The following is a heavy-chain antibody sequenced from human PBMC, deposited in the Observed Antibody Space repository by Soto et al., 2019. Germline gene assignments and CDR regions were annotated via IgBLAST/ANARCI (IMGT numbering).Heavy chain of an antibody. CDR2: IYYSGST. D-gene: IGHD6-19*01. J-gene: IGHJ4*02. V-gene: IGHV4-59*01. CDR3: ARYSYSSGWTDFDY. Sequence: SETLSLTCTVSGGSISSYYWSWIRQPPGKGLEWIGYIYYSGSTNYNPSLKSRVTISVDTSKNQFSLKLSSVTAADTAVYYCARYSYSSGWTDFDYWGQGTLVTSPQ. CDR1: GGSISSYY.